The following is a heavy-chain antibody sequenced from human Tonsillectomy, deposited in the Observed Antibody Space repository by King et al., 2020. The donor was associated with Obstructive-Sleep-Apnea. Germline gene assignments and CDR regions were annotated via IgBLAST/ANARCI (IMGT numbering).Heavy chain of an antibody. CDR3: ARSTYYYCGMDV. Sequence: VQLQESGPGLVKPSETLSLTCTVSGGSISSYYWSWIRQPPGKGLEWIGYIYYSGSTNYNPSLKGRVTILVDTSKNQFSLNLSSLTAADTAVYYCARSTYYYCGMDVWGQGTTVTVSS. J-gene: IGHJ6*02. CDR2: IYYSGST. V-gene: IGHV4-59*08. CDR1: GGSISSYY.